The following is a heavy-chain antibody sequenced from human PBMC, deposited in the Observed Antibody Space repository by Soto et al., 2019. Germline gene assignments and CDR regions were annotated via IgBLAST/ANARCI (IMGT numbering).Heavy chain of an antibody. CDR1: GGTFSSYT. CDR3: ARAGVPAAKYYFDY. V-gene: IGHV1-69*02. J-gene: IGHJ4*02. Sequence: QVQLVQSGAEVKKPGSSVMVSCKASGGTFSSYTISWVRQAPGQGLEWMGRIIPILGIANYAQKFQGRVTITADKSTSTAYMELSSLRSEDTAVYYCARAGVPAAKYYFDYWGQGTLVTVSS. CDR2: IIPILGIA. D-gene: IGHD2-2*01.